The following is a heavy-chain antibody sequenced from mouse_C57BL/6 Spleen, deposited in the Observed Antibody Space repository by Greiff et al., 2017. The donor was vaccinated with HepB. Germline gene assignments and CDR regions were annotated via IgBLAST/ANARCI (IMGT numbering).Heavy chain of an antibody. Sequence: QVQLQQSGAELVKPGASVKISCKASGYAFSSYWMNWVKQRPGKGLEWIGQIYPGDGDTNYNGKFKGKATLTADKSSSTAYMQLSSLTSEDSAVYFCARPHYYGSSYYFDYWGQGTTLTVSS. D-gene: IGHD1-1*01. CDR2: IYPGDGDT. V-gene: IGHV1-80*01. CDR3: ARPHYYGSSYYFDY. CDR1: GYAFSSYW. J-gene: IGHJ2*01.